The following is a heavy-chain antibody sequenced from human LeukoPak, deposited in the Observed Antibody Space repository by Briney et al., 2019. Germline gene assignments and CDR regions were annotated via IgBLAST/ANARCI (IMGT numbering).Heavy chain of an antibody. J-gene: IGHJ6*03. V-gene: IGHV3-7*01. CDR3: AREAAMVAYYYYYMDV. CDR1: GFTFSRYW. CDR2: IKQDGSEK. D-gene: IGHD5-18*01. Sequence: GGSLRLSCADSGFTFSRYWMSWVRQAPGKGLEWVANIKQDGSEKYYVYSVKGRFTISRDDAKNSLYLQMNSLRAEDTAVYYCAREAAMVAYYYYYMDVWGKGTTVTVSS.